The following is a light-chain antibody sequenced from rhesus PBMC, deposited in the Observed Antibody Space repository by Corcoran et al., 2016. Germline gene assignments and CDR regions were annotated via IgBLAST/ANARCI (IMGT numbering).Light chain of an antibody. CDR3: QQSSNLSRT. CDR1: QSVGSY. V-gene: IGKV3-24*04. Sequence: ETVVTQSPATLSLSPGERATLSCRASQSVGSYLAWYQQKPGQAPRLLIYGASRRATGIPDRFSGSGSWTYFTRTISSLEPEDVGVYYCQQSSNLSRTFGQGTKVEIK. J-gene: IGKJ1*01. CDR2: GAS.